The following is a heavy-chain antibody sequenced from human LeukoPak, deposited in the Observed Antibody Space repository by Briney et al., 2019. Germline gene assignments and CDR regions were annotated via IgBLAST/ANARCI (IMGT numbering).Heavy chain of an antibody. V-gene: IGHV4-39*01. CDR1: GGFISSSSYY. CDR3: ARLGATLGYCSGGSCQFDY. D-gene: IGHD2-15*01. CDR2: IYYSGST. J-gene: IGHJ4*02. Sequence: SETLSLTCTVSGGFISSSSYYWGWIRQPPGQGLEWIGSIYYSGSTYYNPSLKSRVTISVDTSKNQFSLKLSSVTAADTAVYYCARLGATLGYCSGGSCQFDYWGQGTLVTVSS.